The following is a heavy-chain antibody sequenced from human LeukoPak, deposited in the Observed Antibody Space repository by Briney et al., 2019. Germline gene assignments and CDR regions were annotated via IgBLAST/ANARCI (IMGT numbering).Heavy chain of an antibody. J-gene: IGHJ6*03. V-gene: IGHV4-39*07. Sequence: SETLSLTCTVSGASTSNSGYYWGWIRQPPGKGLEWIESIYYSGSTYYNPSLESRVTISVDTSKNQFSLKLSSVTAADTAVYFCASIYYYYMDVWGKGTTVTVSS. CDR2: IYYSGST. CDR3: ASIYYYYMDV. CDR1: GASTSNSGYY.